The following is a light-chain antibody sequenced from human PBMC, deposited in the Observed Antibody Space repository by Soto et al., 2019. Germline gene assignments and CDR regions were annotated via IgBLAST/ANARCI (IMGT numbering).Light chain of an antibody. CDR1: QIVDSLY. CDR2: GAS. J-gene: IGKJ4*01. Sequence: EIVLTQSPGTLSLSPGERATLSCRASQIVDSLYLTWYQQKPGQAPRLLIYGASSRATGIPDRFSGSGSGTDFTLTISRLEPEDFAVYYCQQYSRSHTQVIFGGGTKVEIK. V-gene: IGKV3-20*01. CDR3: QQYSRSHTQVI.